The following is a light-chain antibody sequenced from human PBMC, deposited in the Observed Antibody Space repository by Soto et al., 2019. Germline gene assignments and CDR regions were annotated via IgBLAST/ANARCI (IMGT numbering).Light chain of an antibody. CDR2: EVS. Sequence: QSALTQPASVSGSPGQSITISCTGTSSDVGGYNYVSWYQQHPGKAPKLMIYEVSNRPSGVSNRFSGSKSGNTASLTISGLQADDEADYYCSSYTSSSTFYVFGTGTKLTAL. J-gene: IGLJ1*01. CDR1: SSDVGGYNY. CDR3: SSYTSSSTFYV. V-gene: IGLV2-14*01.